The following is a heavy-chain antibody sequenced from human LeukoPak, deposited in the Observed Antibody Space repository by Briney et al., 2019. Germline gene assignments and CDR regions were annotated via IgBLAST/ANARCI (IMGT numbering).Heavy chain of an antibody. Sequence: GGSLRLSCAASGFTFSSYAMSWVRQAPGKGLEWVSGISGSGGSTYYADSVKGRFTISRDNSKNTLYLQMNSLRAEDTAVYYCARRCSSTSCPVDYWGQGTLVTVSS. CDR1: GFTFSSYA. D-gene: IGHD2-2*01. CDR3: ARRCSSTSCPVDY. CDR2: ISGSGGST. J-gene: IGHJ4*02. V-gene: IGHV3-23*01.